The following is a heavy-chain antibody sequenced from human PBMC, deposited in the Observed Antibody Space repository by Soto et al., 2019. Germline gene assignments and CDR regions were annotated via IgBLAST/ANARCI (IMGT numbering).Heavy chain of an antibody. Sequence: VQLVETGGGVVQPGRSLRLSCVASGFTFSTHAMHWVRQAPGKGLEWVAVVWSDGNKQYYADSVMGRFTISRDNSRITLYLQMNSLRAEDTALYFCASGPPRGWYRNIYYYYGLDAWGQGTTVTVTS. J-gene: IGHJ6*02. V-gene: IGHV3-33*01. CDR1: GFTFSTHA. CDR2: VWSDGNKQ. D-gene: IGHD6-19*01. CDR3: ASGPPRGWYRNIYYYYGLDA.